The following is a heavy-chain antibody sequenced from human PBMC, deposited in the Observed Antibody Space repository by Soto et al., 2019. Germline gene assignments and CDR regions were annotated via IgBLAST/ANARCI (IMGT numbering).Heavy chain of an antibody. CDR3: ARGRRVRTL. Sequence: QVQLVESGGGVVQPGRSLRLSCVASGFTFSSYAMHWVRQAPGKGLEWVAVIWSDGSNENYGDSVRGRFSISRDNSKNTVYLQMDSLRVEDTAVYYCARGRRVRTLWGQRTLVTVSS. CDR2: IWSDGSNE. V-gene: IGHV3-33*01. CDR1: GFTFSSYA. J-gene: IGHJ4*02.